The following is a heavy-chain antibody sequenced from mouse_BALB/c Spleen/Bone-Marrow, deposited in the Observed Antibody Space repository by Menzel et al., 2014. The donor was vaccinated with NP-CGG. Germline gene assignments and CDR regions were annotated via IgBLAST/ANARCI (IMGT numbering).Heavy chain of an antibody. D-gene: IGHD1-1*01. V-gene: IGHV1-82*01. CDR3: ARSYYGSSYYFDY. CDR1: GYAFSSSW. J-gene: IGHJ2*01. Sequence: VQLQQSGPELVKPGAPVKISCKASGYAFSSSWMNWVKQRPGQGLEWIGRIYPGDGDTNYNGKFKGKATLTADKSSSTAYMQLSSLTSVDSAVYFCARSYYGSSYYFDYWGQGTTLTVSS. CDR2: IYPGDGDT.